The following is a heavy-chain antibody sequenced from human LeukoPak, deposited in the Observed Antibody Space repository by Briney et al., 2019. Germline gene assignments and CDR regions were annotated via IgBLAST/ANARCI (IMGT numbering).Heavy chain of an antibody. J-gene: IGHJ4*02. V-gene: IGHV1-2*02. CDR1: GYTFTGQY. CDR3: ANEGGSKAYYFDY. Sequence: ASVKVSCKTSGYTFTGQYLHWVRQAPGQGLEWMGWINPNSGGTKSAQKFQGRVIMTRDTSISTAYMGLSRLRSDDTAVYYCANEGGSKAYYFDYWGQGTLVTVSS. D-gene: IGHD1-26*01. CDR2: INPNSGGT.